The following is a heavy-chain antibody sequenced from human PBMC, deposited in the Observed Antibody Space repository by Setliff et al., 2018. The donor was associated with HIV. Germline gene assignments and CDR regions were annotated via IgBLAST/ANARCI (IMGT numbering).Heavy chain of an antibody. V-gene: IGHV4-28*01. CDR1: GGSISTSNW. Sequence: PSETLSLTCTVSGGSISTSNWWGWIRQTPGKGLEWIGYIYYSGSTNYNPSLRSRVTISLDTSKNQFSLTLSSVTAADTAVYYCVRRLRYFDPSFDIWGQGTLVTVSS. D-gene: IGHD3-9*01. CDR3: VRRLRYFDPSFDI. J-gene: IGHJ3*02. CDR2: IYYSGST.